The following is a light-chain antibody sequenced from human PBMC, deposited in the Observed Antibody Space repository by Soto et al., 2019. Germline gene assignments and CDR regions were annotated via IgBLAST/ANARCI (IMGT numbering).Light chain of an antibody. CDR3: QQFSSYPLT. J-gene: IGKJ4*01. CDR1: QTVRNNY. V-gene: IGKV3-20*01. CDR2: DAS. Sequence: EFVVTQSPCTLSLSPWERSRLSFRASQTVRNNYLAWYQQKPGQAPRLLIYDASSRATGIPDRFSGGGSGTDFTLTISRLEPEDFAVYYCQQFSSYPLTFGGGTKVDIK.